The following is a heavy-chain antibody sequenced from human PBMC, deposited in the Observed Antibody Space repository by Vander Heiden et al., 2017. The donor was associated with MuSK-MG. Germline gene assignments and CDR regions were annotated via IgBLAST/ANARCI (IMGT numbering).Heavy chain of an antibody. V-gene: IGHV3-33*01. CDR3: ARDMILGYYDSSGPGAFDY. Sequence: QVQLVESGGGVVQPGRSLRLSCAAPGFTFSSYGMHWVRQAPGKGLEWVAVIWYDGSNKYYADSVKGRFTISRDNSKNTLYLQMNSLRAEDTAVYYCARDMILGYYDSSGPGAFDYWGQGTLVTASS. J-gene: IGHJ4*02. D-gene: IGHD3-22*01. CDR1: GFTFSSYG. CDR2: IWYDGSNK.